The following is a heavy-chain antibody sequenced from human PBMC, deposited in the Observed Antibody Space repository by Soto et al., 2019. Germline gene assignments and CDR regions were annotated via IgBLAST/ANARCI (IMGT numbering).Heavy chain of an antibody. D-gene: IGHD4-17*01. V-gene: IGHV3-23*01. Sequence: GGSLRLSCAASGFTFSSYAMSWVRQAPGKGLEWVSAISGSGGSTYYADSVKGRFTISRDNSKNTLYLQMNSLRAEDTAVYYCAKDRDRTTVTQVFDYLGQGTLVTVSS. J-gene: IGHJ4*02. CDR3: AKDRDRTTVTQVFDY. CDR1: GFTFSSYA. CDR2: ISGSGGST.